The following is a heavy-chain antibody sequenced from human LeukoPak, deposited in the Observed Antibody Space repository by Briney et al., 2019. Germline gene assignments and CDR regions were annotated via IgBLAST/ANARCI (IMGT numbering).Heavy chain of an antibody. CDR3: ASAQIDCSSTSCYKDY. CDR2: ISSSSSYI. Sequence: PGGSLRLSCAASGFTFSDYYMSWIRQAPGKGLEWVSSISSSSSYIYYADSVKGRFTISRDNAKNSLYLQMNSLRAEDTAVYYCASAQIDCSSTSCYKDYWGQGTLVTVSS. V-gene: IGHV3-11*06. D-gene: IGHD2-2*02. CDR1: GFTFSDYY. J-gene: IGHJ4*02.